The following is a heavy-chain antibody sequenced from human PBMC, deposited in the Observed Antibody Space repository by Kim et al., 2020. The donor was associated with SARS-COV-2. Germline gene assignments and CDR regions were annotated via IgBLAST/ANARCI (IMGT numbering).Heavy chain of an antibody. CDR2: ISGCAGSAGST. J-gene: IGHJ5*01. D-gene: IGHD6-19*01. CDR1: GFTFSTDA. CDR3: VKSWPGWYYLHS. Sequence: GGSLRLSCAASGFTFSTDAMNWVRHAPGKGLEWYSSISGCAGSAGSTYYADSVKVRFTISRDDSKNMSYLQMNSLKADDTAVYYYVKSWPGWYYLHSWD. V-gene: IGHV3-23*01.